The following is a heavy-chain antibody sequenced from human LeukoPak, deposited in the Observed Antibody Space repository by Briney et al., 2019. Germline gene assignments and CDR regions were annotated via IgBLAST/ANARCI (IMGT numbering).Heavy chain of an antibody. J-gene: IGHJ4*02. CDR2: IYYSGST. CDR3: ARDRRDYDYVWGSYRYAREIDY. D-gene: IGHD3-16*02. Sequence: PSETLSLTCTVSGGSISSYYWTWLRQPPGKGLEWIGSIYYSGSTYYNPSLKSRVTISVDTSKNQFSLKLSSVTAADTAVYYCARDRRDYDYVWGSYRYAREIDYWGQGTLVTVSS. V-gene: IGHV4-59*12. CDR1: GGSISSYY.